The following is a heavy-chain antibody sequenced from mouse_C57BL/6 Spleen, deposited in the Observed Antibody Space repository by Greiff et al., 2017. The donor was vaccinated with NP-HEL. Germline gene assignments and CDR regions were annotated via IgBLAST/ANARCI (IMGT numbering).Heavy chain of an antibody. J-gene: IGHJ1*03. Sequence: QVQLQQPGAELVRPGSSVKLSCKASGYTFTSYWMHWVKQRPIQGLEWIGNIDPSDSETHYNQKFKDKATLTVDKSSSTAYMQLSSLTSEDSAVYYCARDTTGASPSGYFDVWGTGTTVTVSS. CDR2: IDPSDSET. CDR3: ARDTTGASPSGYFDV. D-gene: IGHD1-1*01. CDR1: GYTFTSYW. V-gene: IGHV1-52*01.